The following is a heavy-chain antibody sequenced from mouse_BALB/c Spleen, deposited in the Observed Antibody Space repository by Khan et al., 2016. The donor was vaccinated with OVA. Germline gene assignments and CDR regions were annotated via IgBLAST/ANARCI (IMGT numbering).Heavy chain of an antibody. Sequence: EVQLQQSGAELVKPGASVKLSCTASGFNIKDTYIHWVKERPEQGPEWIGRIDPSNGDTKYDPKFQGKATITADTSSNTAYLQLSSLTSEDTAVYYCATVDGSPFAYWGQGTLVTVSA. D-gene: IGHD2-3*01. J-gene: IGHJ3*01. CDR2: IDPSNGDT. V-gene: IGHV14-3*02. CDR1: GFNIKDTY. CDR3: ATVDGSPFAY.